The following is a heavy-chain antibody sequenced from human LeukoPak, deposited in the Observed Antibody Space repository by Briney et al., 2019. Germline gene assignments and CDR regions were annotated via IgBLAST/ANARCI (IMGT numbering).Heavy chain of an antibody. J-gene: IGHJ4*02. V-gene: IGHV4-34*01. D-gene: IGHD5-12*01. Sequence: PSETLSFTCAVYGGSFSGYYWSWLRQPPGEGLEWIGEINHSGSTNYHPSLKSRVIISVDTSKNQFSLQVSSVTAADTAVYYCGRGYGEYSGYDYVYYCDYWGQGTLVTVSS. CDR1: GGSFSGYY. CDR2: INHSGST. CDR3: GRGYGEYSGYDYVYYCDY.